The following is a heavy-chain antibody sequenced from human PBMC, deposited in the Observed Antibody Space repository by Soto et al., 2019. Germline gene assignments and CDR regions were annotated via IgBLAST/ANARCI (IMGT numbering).Heavy chain of an antibody. CDR1: GFTFRDHA. Sequence: PGGSLRLSCAASGFTFRDHAMHWVRQAPGKGREGLAIIWNDGSNKFYAGSVQGRFTISRDNSKNTVYLQMNTLSAEDTAVYYCARALFPDVDIYAMDVWGQGTTVTVSS. CDR3: ARALFPDVDIYAMDV. V-gene: IGHV3-33*01. CDR2: IWNDGSNK. J-gene: IGHJ6*02. D-gene: IGHD5-12*01.